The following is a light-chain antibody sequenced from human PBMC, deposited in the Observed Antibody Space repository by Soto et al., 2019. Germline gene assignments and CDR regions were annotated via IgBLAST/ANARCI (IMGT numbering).Light chain of an antibody. CDR2: GAS. V-gene: IGKV3-20*01. CDR3: QQYDNSPWT. CDR1: HSVGRY. Sequence: EAVLTQSPATLSLSPGERATLSCRASHSVGRYLAWYQQKPGQAPRLLIYGASSGATGIPDRFSGSGSGTDVTITISRLEDEDRAVYFGQQYDNSPWTFGQGTKVDIK. J-gene: IGKJ1*01.